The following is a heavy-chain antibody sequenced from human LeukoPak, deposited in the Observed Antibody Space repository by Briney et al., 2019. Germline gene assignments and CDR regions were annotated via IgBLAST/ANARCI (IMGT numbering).Heavy chain of an antibody. CDR2: IIPIFGTA. V-gene: IGHV1-69*05. J-gene: IGHJ5*02. Sequence: SVKVSCKTSGGTFSSYAISWVRQAPGQGLEWMGRIIPIFGTANYAQKFQGRVTITTDESTSTAYMELSSLRSEDTAVYYCAYDFWSGYYTGYNWFDPWGQGTLVTVSS. D-gene: IGHD3-3*01. CDR3: AYDFWSGYYTGYNWFDP. CDR1: GGTFSSYA.